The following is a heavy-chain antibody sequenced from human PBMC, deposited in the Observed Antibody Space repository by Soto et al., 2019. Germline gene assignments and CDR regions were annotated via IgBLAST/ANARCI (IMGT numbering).Heavy chain of an antibody. J-gene: IGHJ6*02. CDR3: AKGVEMATIYYYYYGMDV. CDR1: GFTFSSYW. Sequence: GGSLRLSCAASGFTFSSYWMHWVRQAPGKGLVWVSRINSDGSSTSYADSVKGRFTISRDNAKNTLYLQMNSLRAEDTAVYYCAKGVEMATIYYYYYGMDVWGQGTTVTVSS. D-gene: IGHD5-12*01. V-gene: IGHV3-74*01. CDR2: INSDGSST.